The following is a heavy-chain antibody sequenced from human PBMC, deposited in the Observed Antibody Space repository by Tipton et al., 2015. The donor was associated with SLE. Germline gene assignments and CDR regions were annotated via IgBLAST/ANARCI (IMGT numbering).Heavy chain of an antibody. J-gene: IGHJ4*02. Sequence: TLSLTCTVSGGSISSSSYYWGWIRQPPGKGLEWIGSIYYSGSTYYNPSLKSRVTISVDTSKNQFSLKLSSVTAADTAVYYCARGGVWGYTAPLGYWGQGTLVTVSS. CDR2: IYYSGST. V-gene: IGHV4-39*07. CDR3: ARGGVWGYTAPLGY. CDR1: GGSISSSSYY. D-gene: IGHD5-18*01.